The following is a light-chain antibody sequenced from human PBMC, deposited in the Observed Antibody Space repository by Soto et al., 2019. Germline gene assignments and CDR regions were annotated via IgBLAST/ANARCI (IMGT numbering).Light chain of an antibody. CDR3: QKYDSAPT. CDR1: RGVGSA. J-gene: IGKJ1*01. Sequence: EIQMTQSPSSLSASLGDRVTISCRASRGVGSALAWYQQKPGPAPKLLIHSAFTLHSGVPSRFSGSGSGTDFTLTISSQPPEDVASYYCQKYDSAPTFGPGTKVDIK. CDR2: SAF. V-gene: IGKV1-27*01.